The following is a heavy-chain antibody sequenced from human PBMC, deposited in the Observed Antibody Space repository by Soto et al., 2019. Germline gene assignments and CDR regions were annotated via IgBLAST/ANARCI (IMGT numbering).Heavy chain of an antibody. Sequence: GASVKVSCKASGGTFSSYAISWVRQAPGQGLEWMGGIIPIFGTANYAQKFQGRVTITADESTSTAYMELSSLRSEDTAVYYCARGRIAAADIDYWGQGTLVTVSS. CDR3: ARGRIAAADIDY. V-gene: IGHV1-69*13. D-gene: IGHD6-13*01. J-gene: IGHJ4*02. CDR1: GGTFSSYA. CDR2: IIPIFGTA.